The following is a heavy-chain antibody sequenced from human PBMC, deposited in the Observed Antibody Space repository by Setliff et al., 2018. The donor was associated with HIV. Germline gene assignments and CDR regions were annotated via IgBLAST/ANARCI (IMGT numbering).Heavy chain of an antibody. CDR1: GYTFTSYD. J-gene: IGHJ4*02. CDR3: ARVPPRWFGQLLYLQAFDY. Sequence: GPSVKVSCKASGYTFTSYDINWVRQGTGQGLQWMGWMNPDSGNTGYAQKFQGRVTMTRNTSTSTAYMELSSLRSEDTAVYYCARVPPRWFGQLLYLQAFDYWGQGTLVTVSS. CDR2: MNPDSGNT. D-gene: IGHD3-10*01. V-gene: IGHV1-8*01.